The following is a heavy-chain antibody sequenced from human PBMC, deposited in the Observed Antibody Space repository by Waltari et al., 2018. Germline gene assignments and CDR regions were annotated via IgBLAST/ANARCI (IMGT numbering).Heavy chain of an antibody. J-gene: IGHJ4*02. V-gene: IGHV1-2*02. D-gene: IGHD2-2*01. CDR3: ARRTSSADAT. CDR1: GYSFADYF. Sequence: QVQLVQSGAEVKQPGASVTVSCKASGYSFADYFLHWVRQAPGQGLEWMGWINPDNGGTNYSQMFQGRLVLTRDTSINTAYMQLTSLTSDDTAVYYCARRTSSADATWGQGTLVTVSS. CDR2: INPDNGGT.